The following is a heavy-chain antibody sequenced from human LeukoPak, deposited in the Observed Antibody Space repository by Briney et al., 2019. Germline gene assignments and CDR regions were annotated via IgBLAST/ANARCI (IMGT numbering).Heavy chain of an antibody. J-gene: IGHJ4*02. CDR3: ARDPVLGYFDY. V-gene: IGHV3-48*03. Sequence: GGSLRLSCAASGFTFSSYEMNWVRQAPGKGLEWVSYISSSGSTIYYADSVKGRFTISGDNAKNSLYLQMNSLRAEDTAVYYCARDPVLGYFDYWGQGTLVTVSS. CDR1: GFTFSSYE. CDR2: ISSSGSTI.